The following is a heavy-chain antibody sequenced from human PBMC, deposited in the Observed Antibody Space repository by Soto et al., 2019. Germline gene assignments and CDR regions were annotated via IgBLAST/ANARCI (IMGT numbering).Heavy chain of an antibody. D-gene: IGHD1-26*01. Sequence: EVQLVESGGGLVQPGGSLRLSCAASGFTFSSLWMHWVRQGPGKGLVWLSRINSYGTRTTYADSVKGRFTISRDNARNTVYLQMNSLTAEDTAVYYCARGAGGAYYNDYWGQGTLVTVSS. J-gene: IGHJ4*02. V-gene: IGHV3-74*01. CDR1: GFTFSSLW. CDR2: INSYGTRT. CDR3: ARGAGGAYYNDY.